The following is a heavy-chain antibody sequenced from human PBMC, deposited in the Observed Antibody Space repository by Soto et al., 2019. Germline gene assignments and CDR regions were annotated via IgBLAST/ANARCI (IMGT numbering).Heavy chain of an antibody. CDR2: ISYDGSNK. Sequence: QVQLVESGGGVVQPGRSLRLSCAASGFTFSSYGMHWVRQAPGKGLEWVAVISYDGSNKYYADSVKGRFTISRDNSKNTLYLQMNSLRAEDTAVYYCAKDLGLTIGGQGTLVTVSS. D-gene: IGHD3-9*01. J-gene: IGHJ4*02. CDR1: GFTFSSYG. V-gene: IGHV3-30*18. CDR3: AKDLGLTI.